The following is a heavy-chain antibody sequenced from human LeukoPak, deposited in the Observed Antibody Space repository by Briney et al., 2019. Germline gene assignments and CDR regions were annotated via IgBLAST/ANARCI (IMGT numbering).Heavy chain of an antibody. V-gene: IGHV1-2*02. CDR3: ARDSAYCSSTSCYPKTNWYFDL. CDR1: GYTFTGYY. CDR2: INPNSGGT. Sequence: GASVKVSCKASGYTFTGYYMHWVLQAPGQGLEWMGWINPNSGGTSYAQKFQGRVTMTRDTSISTAYMELSRLRSDDTAVYYCARDSAYCSSTSCYPKTNWYFDLWGRGTLVTVSS. J-gene: IGHJ2*01. D-gene: IGHD2-2*01.